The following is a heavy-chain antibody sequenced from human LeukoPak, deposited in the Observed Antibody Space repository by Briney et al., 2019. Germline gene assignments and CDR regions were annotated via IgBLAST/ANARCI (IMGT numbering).Heavy chain of an antibody. Sequence: ASVKVSCKASGYTFTGYCIHWVRQAPGQGLEWMGWINPNSGATNSAHQFQGRVTMTRDTSISTAYMELSRLTFDDTAVYFCARSRVTTIPNLDYWGQGILLTVSS. CDR1: GYTFTGYC. V-gene: IGHV1-2*02. J-gene: IGHJ4*02. CDR3: ARSRVTTIPNLDY. CDR2: INPNSGAT. D-gene: IGHD5-12*01.